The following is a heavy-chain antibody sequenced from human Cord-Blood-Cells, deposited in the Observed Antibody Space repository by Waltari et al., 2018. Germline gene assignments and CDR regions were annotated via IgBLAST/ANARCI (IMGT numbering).Heavy chain of an antibody. CDR3: AKVSVSGYYRSHFDY. D-gene: IGHD3-3*01. V-gene: IGHV3-30*18. Sequence: QVQLVESGGGVVQPGRSLRLSCAASGFTFSSYGMHWVRQAPGKGLEWVEVISYDGRNKDYADSVKGRFTISRDNSKNTLYLQMNSLRAEDTAVYYCAKVSVSGYYRSHFDYWGQGTLVTVSS. CDR2: ISYDGRNK. J-gene: IGHJ4*02. CDR1: GFTFSSYG.